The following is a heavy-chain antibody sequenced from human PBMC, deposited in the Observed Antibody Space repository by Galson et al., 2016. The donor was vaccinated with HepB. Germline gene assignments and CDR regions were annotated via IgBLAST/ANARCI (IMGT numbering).Heavy chain of an antibody. CDR3: ARRPVRFSHVVDP. Sequence: PALVKPTQTLTLTCNFSGFSLGTSGVGVGWIRQPPGQALEWLALIYWDGERRYSPSLQGRLTITKDTSENQVVLTMTNMNSADTGTYYCARRPVRFSHVVDPWGQGTLVTVSS. V-gene: IGHV2-5*02. D-gene: IGHD4-17*01. CDR2: IYWDGER. CDR1: GFSLGTSGVG. J-gene: IGHJ5*01.